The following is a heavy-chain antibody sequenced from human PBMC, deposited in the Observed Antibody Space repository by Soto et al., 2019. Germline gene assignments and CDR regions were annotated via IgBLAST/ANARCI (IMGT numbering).Heavy chain of an antibody. J-gene: IGHJ4*02. CDR3: ARGGIQTDYCSGGSCYPTFDY. CDR2: IWYDGSNK. D-gene: IGHD2-15*01. CDR1: GFTFSSYG. V-gene: IGHV3-33*01. Sequence: GGSLRLSCAASGFTFSSYGMHWVRQAPGKGLEWVAVIWYDGSNKYYADSVKGRFTISRDNSKNTLYLQMNSLRAEDTAVYYCARGGIQTDYCSGGSCYPTFDYWGQGTLVTVSS.